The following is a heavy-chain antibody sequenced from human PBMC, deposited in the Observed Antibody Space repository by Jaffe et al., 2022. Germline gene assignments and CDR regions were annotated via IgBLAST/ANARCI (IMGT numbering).Heavy chain of an antibody. V-gene: IGHV1-46*01. CDR1: GYTFTSYY. Sequence: QVQLVQSGAEVKKPGASVKVSCKASGYTFTSYYMHWVRQAPGQGLEWMGIINPSGGSTSYAQKFQGRVTMTRDTSTSTVYMELSSLRSEDTAVYYCARDGPHNHYYDSSGYSQDYWGQGTLVTVSS. CDR2: INPSGGST. CDR3: ARDGPHNHYYDSSGYSQDY. D-gene: IGHD3-22*01. J-gene: IGHJ4*02.